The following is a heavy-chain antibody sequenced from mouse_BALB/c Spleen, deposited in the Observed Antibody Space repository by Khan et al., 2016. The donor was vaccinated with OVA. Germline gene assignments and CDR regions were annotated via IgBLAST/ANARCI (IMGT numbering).Heavy chain of an antibody. V-gene: IGHV1S135*01. CDR3: TRHGYVAWFAY. J-gene: IGHJ3*01. Sequence: EVQLQQSGPELMKPGASVKISCKASGYSFTSYYIHWVKQSHGKSLEWIGYVDHFNGGTSYNQKFKGKATLTVDKSSNTAYMHLSSLTSEDSAVYYCTRHGYVAWFAYWGQGTLVTVSA. CDR1: GYSFTSYY. CDR2: VDHFNGGT. D-gene: IGHD2-2*01.